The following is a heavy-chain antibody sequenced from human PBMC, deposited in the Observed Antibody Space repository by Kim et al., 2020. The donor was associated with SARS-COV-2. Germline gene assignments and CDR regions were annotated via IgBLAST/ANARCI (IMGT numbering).Heavy chain of an antibody. D-gene: IGHD3-16*01. CDR2: T. CDR3: ARERATFGGVY. J-gene: IGHJ4*02. Sequence: TYYNPSLKSRVTISVDTSKNQFSLKLSSVTAADTAVYYCARERATFGGVYWGQGTLVTVSS. V-gene: IGHV4-31*02.